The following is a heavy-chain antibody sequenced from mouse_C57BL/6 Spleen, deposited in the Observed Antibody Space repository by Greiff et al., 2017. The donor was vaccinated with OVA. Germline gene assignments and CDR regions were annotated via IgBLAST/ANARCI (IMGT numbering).Heavy chain of an antibody. CDR1: GFTFSSYA. CDR2: ISDGGSYT. V-gene: IGHV5-4*01. CDR3: ARDPAYYSNERYLDY. Sequence: EVKLVESGGGLVKPGGSLKLSCAASGFTFSSYAMSWVRQTPEKRLEWVATISDGGSYTYYPDNVKGRFTISRDNAKNNLYLQMSHLKSEDTAMYYCARDPAYYSNERYLDYWGQGTTLTVSS. D-gene: IGHD2-5*01. J-gene: IGHJ2*01.